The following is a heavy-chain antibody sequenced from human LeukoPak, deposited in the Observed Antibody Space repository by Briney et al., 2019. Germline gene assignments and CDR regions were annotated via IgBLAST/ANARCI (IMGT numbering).Heavy chain of an antibody. J-gene: IGHJ4*02. D-gene: IGHD4-11*01. CDR3: ARFGTVTTSIFDY. V-gene: IGHV3-30-3*01. CDR2: ISYDGSNK. CDR1: GFTFSSYA. Sequence: GGSPRLSCAASGFTFSSYAMPWVRQAPGKGLEWVAVISYDGSNKYYADSVKGRFTISRDNSKNTLYLQMNSLRAEDTAVYYCARFGTVTTSIFDYWGQGTLVTVSS.